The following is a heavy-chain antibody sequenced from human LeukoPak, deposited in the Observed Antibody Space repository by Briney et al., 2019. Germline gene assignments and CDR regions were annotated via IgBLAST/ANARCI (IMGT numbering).Heavy chain of an antibody. V-gene: IGHV3-48*04. CDR3: AELGITMIGGV. CDR2: ISSSGSTI. J-gene: IGHJ6*04. Sequence: GGSLRLSCAASGFTFSIYGVNWVRQAPGKGLEWVSYISSSGSTIYYADSVKGRFTISRDNAKHSLYLQMNSLRAEDTAVYYCAELGITMIGGVWGKGTTVTISS. CDR1: GFTFSIYG. D-gene: IGHD3-10*02.